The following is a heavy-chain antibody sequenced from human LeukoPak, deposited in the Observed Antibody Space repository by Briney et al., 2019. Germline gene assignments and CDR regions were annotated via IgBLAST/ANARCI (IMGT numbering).Heavy chain of an antibody. CDR3: ARGRTYRSSSWFDP. Sequence: PSETLSLTCTVSGISVSSGSFYWSWIRQPPGKGLEWIGYISYSGNTNYNPSLKSRVTISVDTSKNQFSLKLSSVTAADTAVYYCARGRTYRSSSWFDPWGQGTLVTVSS. CDR1: GISVSSGSFY. V-gene: IGHV4-61*01. CDR2: ISYSGNT. D-gene: IGHD6-6*01. J-gene: IGHJ5*02.